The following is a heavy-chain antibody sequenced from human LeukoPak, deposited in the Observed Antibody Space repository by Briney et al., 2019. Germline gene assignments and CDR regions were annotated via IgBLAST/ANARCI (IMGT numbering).Heavy chain of an antibody. CDR3: ASGSYSSDAFDI. CDR1: GGSISRDY. V-gene: IGHV4-59*01. CDR2: IYYTGST. Sequence: SETLSLTCTVSGGSISRDYRSWIRQPPGKGLEWIGYIYYTGSTNYNPSLKSRVTISVDTSKNQFSLKLSSVTAADTAVYYCASGSYSSDAFDIWGQGTMVTVSS. J-gene: IGHJ3*02. D-gene: IGHD1-26*01.